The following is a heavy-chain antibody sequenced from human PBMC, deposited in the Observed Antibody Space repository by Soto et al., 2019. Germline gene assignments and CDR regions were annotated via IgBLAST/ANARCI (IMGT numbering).Heavy chain of an antibody. Sequence: LSLTCAVSGGSISSGGYSWSWIRQPPGKGLEWIGYIYHSGSTYYNPSLKSRVTISVDRSKNQFSLKLSSVTAADTAVYYCARGGGSSSWFDPWGQGTLVPSPQ. D-gene: IGHD6-6*01. V-gene: IGHV4-30-2*01. CDR1: GGSISSGGYS. J-gene: IGHJ5*02. CDR3: ARGGGSSSWFDP. CDR2: IYHSGST.